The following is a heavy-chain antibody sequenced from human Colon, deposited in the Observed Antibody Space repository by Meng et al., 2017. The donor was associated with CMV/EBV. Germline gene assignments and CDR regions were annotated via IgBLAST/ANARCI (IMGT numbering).Heavy chain of an antibody. CDR2: INHSGST. D-gene: IGHD4-23*01. Sequence: CVVYGGSFSGYYWSWSRQPPGKGLEWIGEINHSGSTNYNPSLKSRVTISVDTSKNQLSLKLTSVTAADTAVYYCARAPDYGGNSPFDYWGQGTLVTVSS. V-gene: IGHV4-34*01. CDR3: ARAPDYGGNSPFDY. J-gene: IGHJ4*02. CDR1: GGSFSGYY.